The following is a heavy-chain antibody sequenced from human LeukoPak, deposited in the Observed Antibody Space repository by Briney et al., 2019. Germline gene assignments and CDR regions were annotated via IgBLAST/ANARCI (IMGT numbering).Heavy chain of an antibody. CDR3: ARGVYAFDI. CDR1: GFTFSNYW. J-gene: IGHJ3*02. D-gene: IGHD6-13*01. Sequence: GGSPRLSCTVSGFTFSNYWMSWVRQAPGKGLEWVANIKEDESEKYYVDSVKGRCTISRDNAKNSLYLQMNSLRAEDTAVYYCARGVYAFDIWGQGTMITVSS. V-gene: IGHV3-7*01. CDR2: IKEDESEK.